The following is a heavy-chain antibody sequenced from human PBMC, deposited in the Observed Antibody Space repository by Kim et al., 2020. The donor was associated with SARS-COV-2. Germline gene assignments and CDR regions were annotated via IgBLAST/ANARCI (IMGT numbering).Heavy chain of an antibody. J-gene: IGHJ6*02. Sequence: ASVKVSCKASGYTFTSYAMHWVRQAPGQRLEWMGWINAGNGNTKYSQKFQGRVTITRDTSASTAYMELSSLRSEDTAVYYCARAEDSSGWSRPDYYYGMDVWGQGTTVTVSS. CDR2: INAGNGNT. V-gene: IGHV1-3*01. CDR3: ARAEDSSGWSRPDYYYGMDV. D-gene: IGHD6-19*01. CDR1: GYTFTSYA.